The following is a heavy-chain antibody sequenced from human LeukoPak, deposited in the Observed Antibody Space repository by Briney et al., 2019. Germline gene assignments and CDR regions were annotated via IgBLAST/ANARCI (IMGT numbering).Heavy chain of an antibody. CDR3: ARLGPASSGWPESFDY. CDR2: IKQDGSEE. CDR1: GFTFSSYW. V-gene: IGHV3-7*03. J-gene: IGHJ4*02. Sequence: GGSLRLSCAASGFTFSSYWMGWVRQAPGKGLEWVANIKQDGSEEHYVDSVKGRFTISRDNAKNSLDLQMNSLRVEDTAVYYCARLGPASSGWPESFDYWGQGTLVTVSS. D-gene: IGHD6-19*01.